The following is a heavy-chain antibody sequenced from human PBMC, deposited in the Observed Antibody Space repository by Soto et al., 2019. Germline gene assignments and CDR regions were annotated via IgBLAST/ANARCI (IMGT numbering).Heavy chain of an antibody. J-gene: IGHJ5*02. Sequence: GASVKVSCKASGYTFTGYYMHWVRQAPGQGLEWMGWINPNSGGTNYAQKFQGRVTMTRDTSISTAYMELSRPRSDDTTVYYCARQVGSSSPYNWFDPWGQGTLVTVSS. CDR1: GYTFTGYY. D-gene: IGHD6-6*01. V-gene: IGHV1-2*02. CDR2: INPNSGGT. CDR3: ARQVGSSSPYNWFDP.